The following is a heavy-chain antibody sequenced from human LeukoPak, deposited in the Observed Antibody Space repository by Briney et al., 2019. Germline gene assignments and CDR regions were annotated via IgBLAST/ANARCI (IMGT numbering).Heavy chain of an antibody. V-gene: IGHV3-21*01. D-gene: IGHD3-22*01. Sequence: GGSLRLSCAASGFTFSSYAMSWARQAPGKGLEWVSSISSSSSYIYYADSVKGRFTISRDNAKNSLHLQMNSLRAEDTAVYYCAKNYYDSSGLFDYWGQGTLVIVSS. CDR3: AKNYYDSSGLFDY. CDR2: ISSSSSYI. CDR1: GFTFSSYA. J-gene: IGHJ4*02.